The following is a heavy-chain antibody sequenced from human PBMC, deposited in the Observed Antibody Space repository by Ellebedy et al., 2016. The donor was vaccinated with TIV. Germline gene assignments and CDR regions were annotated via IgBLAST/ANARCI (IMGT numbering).Heavy chain of an antibody. D-gene: IGHD3-10*01. Sequence: SETLSLTXEIDIVSFSGYYWAWVRQPPGKGLEWIGDINHRGVTKYISSLKSRVTISLDTSKRQFSLNITSVTAADTAFYYCARGSMVRGLAGWGQGTLVTVSS. J-gene: IGHJ4*02. CDR1: IVSFSGYY. CDR2: INHRGVT. CDR3: ARGSMVRGLAG. V-gene: IGHV4-34*01.